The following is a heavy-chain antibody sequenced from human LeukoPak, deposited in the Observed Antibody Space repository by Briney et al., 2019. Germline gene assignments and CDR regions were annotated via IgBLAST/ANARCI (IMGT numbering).Heavy chain of an antibody. Sequence: GGSLRLSCAASGFTFSSYGMSWVRQAPGKGLEWVSAISGSGGSTYYADSVKGRFTISRDNSKNTLYLQMNSLRAEDTAVYYCAKDIVVVPAAIGTDAFDIWGQGTMVTVSS. J-gene: IGHJ3*02. CDR3: AKDIVVVPAAIGTDAFDI. CDR1: GFTFSSYG. D-gene: IGHD2-2*01. V-gene: IGHV3-23*01. CDR2: ISGSGGST.